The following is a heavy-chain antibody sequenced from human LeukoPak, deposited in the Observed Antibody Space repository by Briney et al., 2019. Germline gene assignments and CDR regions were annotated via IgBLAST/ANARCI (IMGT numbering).Heavy chain of an antibody. Sequence: GRSLRLSCAASGFTFSSYGMHWVRQAPGKGLEWVAVISYDGSNKYYADSVKGRFTISGDNSKNTLYLKMNRLRAEDTAVYYCAKDVGCTNGVCRAGIDIWGQGAMVTVSS. CDR2: ISYDGSNK. J-gene: IGHJ3*02. D-gene: IGHD2-8*01. CDR3: AKDVGCTNGVCRAGIDI. CDR1: GFTFSSYG. V-gene: IGHV3-30*18.